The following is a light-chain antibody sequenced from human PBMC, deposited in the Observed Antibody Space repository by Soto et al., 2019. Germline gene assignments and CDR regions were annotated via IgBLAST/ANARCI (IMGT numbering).Light chain of an antibody. CDR3: QQYATWPRT. V-gene: IGKV3-15*01. CDR2: GVS. CDR1: QDLHID. J-gene: IGKJ1*01. Sequence: EIVMTQSPATLSVSPGERATLSCRASQDLHIDLAWYHQKPGQAPTLLIYGVSARAPGVPARFSGAGSGTEFTLTIRSLQSADFGVYYCQQYATWPRTFGQGTKVDIK.